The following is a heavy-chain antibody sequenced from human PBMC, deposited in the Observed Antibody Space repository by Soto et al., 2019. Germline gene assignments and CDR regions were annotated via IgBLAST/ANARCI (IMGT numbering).Heavy chain of an antibody. CDR2: INPSDSYT. CDR1: GYSFTSYW. Sequence: PGESLKISCQGSGYSFTSYWIGWVRQRPGKGLEWMGRINPSDSYTTYSPSFQGHVTISTDKSFSTAYLQWSGLKASDTAMYYCARLGYCTGTSCYTFDSWGQGTLGTVSS. J-gene: IGHJ4*02. D-gene: IGHD2-2*02. V-gene: IGHV5-10-1*01. CDR3: ARLGYCTGTSCYTFDS.